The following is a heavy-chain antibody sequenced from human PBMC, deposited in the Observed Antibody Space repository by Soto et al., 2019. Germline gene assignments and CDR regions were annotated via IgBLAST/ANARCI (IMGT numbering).Heavy chain of an antibody. CDR2: ISAYNGNT. CDR3: AREVRRAAAGAGGYFQH. CDR1: GYTFTSYG. Sequence: QVQLVQSGAEVKKPGTSVKVSCKASGYTFTSYGISWVRQAPGQGLEWMGWISAYNGNTNYAQKLQGRVTMTTDTSTSTAYMELRSLRSDDTAVYYCAREVRRAAAGAGGYFQHWGQGTLVTVSS. J-gene: IGHJ1*01. V-gene: IGHV1-18*01. D-gene: IGHD6-13*01.